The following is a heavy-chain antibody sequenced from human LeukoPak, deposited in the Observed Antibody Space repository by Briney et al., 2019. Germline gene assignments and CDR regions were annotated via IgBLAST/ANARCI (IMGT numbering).Heavy chain of an antibody. CDR2: IYSGGRT. CDR3: ASGGLAGSSSWYLDY. CDR1: GFTVSGKY. J-gene: IGHJ4*02. Sequence: GGSLRLSCAASGFTVSGKYMSWVRQAPGKGLEWVSVIYSGGRTYYADSVKGRFTISRDNSKNTLYLQMNSLRTEDTAVYYCASGGLAGSSSWYLDYWGQGTLVTVSS. D-gene: IGHD6-13*01. V-gene: IGHV3-66*02.